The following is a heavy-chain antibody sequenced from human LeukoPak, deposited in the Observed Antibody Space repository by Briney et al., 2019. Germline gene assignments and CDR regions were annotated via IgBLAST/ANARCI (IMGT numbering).Heavy chain of an antibody. D-gene: IGHD4-11*01. CDR2: IYTSGST. CDR3: AREDDYQVDY. CDR1: GGSISSGSYS. V-gene: IGHV4-61*02. Sequence: PSQTLSLTCTVSGGSISSGSYSWSWIRQPAGKGLEWIGRIYTSGSTNYNPSLKSRVTISVDTSKNQFSLKLSSVTAADTAVYYCAREDDYQVDYWGQGTLVTVSS. J-gene: IGHJ4*02.